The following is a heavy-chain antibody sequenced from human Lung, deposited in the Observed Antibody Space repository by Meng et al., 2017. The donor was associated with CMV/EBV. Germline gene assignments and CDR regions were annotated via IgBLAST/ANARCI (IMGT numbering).Heavy chain of an antibody. CDR2: INPNSGGT. J-gene: IGHJ4*02. Sequence: ASXXVSXKVSGYTFSDYYMHWVRQAPGQGLEWMGWINPNSGGTNYAQKFQGRVTMTRDTSISTAYMELSRLRSDDTAGYYCAREDSHDSTSYQDFDDLGQGXLVTVSS. CDR1: GYTFSDYY. V-gene: IGHV1-2*02. D-gene: IGHD3-22*01. CDR3: AREDSHDSTSYQDFDD.